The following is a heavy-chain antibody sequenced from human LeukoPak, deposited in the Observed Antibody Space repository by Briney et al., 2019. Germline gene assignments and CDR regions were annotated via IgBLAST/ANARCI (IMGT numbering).Heavy chain of an antibody. D-gene: IGHD3-9*01. Sequence: GGSLRLSCAVSGFTFSSYSMNWVRQAPGKGLEWVSSISSSSSYIYYADSVKGRFTISRDNAKNSLYLQMNSLRAEDTAVYYCARDILTGSQSRFQHWGQGTLVTVSS. V-gene: IGHV3-21*01. CDR2: ISSSSSYI. CDR3: ARDILTGSQSRFQH. J-gene: IGHJ1*01. CDR1: GFTFSSYS.